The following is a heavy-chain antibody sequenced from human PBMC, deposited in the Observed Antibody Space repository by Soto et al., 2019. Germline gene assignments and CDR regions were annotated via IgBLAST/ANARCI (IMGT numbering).Heavy chain of an antibody. D-gene: IGHD2-21*01. J-gene: IGHJ4*02. Sequence: PGGSLRLSCAASGFTFSGYTMNWVRQAPGKGLEWVAVIGNSGDGTHYADSVKGRFTISRDNSKNTLYLQMEGLRAEDTAVYYCVKDVWDYWGQGVLVTVSS. V-gene: IGHV3-23*01. CDR1: GFTFSGYT. CDR2: IGNSGDGT. CDR3: VKDVWDY.